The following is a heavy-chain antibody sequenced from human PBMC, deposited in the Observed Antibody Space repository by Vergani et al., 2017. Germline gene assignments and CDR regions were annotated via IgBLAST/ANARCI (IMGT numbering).Heavy chain of an antibody. J-gene: IGHJ2*01. CDR1: GFTFSSYA. D-gene: IGHD2-2*01. V-gene: IGHV3-66*02. CDR3: ARGREDIVVVPAAIMSYWYFDL. Sequence: EVQLLESGGGLVQPGGSLRLSCAASGFTFSSYAMSWVRQAPGKGLEWVSVIYSGGSTYYADSVKGRFTISRDNSKNTLYLQMNSLRAEDTAVYYCARGREDIVVVPAAIMSYWYFDLWGRGTLVTVSS. CDR2: IYSGGST.